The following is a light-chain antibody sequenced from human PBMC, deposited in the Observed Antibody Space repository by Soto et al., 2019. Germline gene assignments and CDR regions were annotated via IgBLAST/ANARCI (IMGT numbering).Light chain of an antibody. CDR2: DAS. CDR3: QQYLTSPTWT. V-gene: IGKV3-20*01. J-gene: IGKJ1*01. CDR1: QSVNK. Sequence: EIVLTQSPGTLSLSPGERATLSCRPGQSVNKFAWYHQKPGQAPRLLIYDASIRATGIPDRFSGSQSGTDFTLTISRLEREDFALYYCQQYLTSPTWTFGEGTKVEV.